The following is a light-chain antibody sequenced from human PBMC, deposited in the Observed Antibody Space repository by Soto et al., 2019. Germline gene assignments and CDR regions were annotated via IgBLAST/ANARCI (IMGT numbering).Light chain of an antibody. CDR3: QQYYSTLT. CDR1: QSVLYSSKNKNY. V-gene: IGKV4-1*01. Sequence: DIVMTQSPDSLAVSLGERATINCKSSQSVLYSSKNKNYLAWYQQKPGQPPKLLIYWASTRESGVPDRFSGSGSGTDFPLTISILQAEDVAVYYCQQYYSTLTFGQGTKLEIK. J-gene: IGKJ2*01. CDR2: WAS.